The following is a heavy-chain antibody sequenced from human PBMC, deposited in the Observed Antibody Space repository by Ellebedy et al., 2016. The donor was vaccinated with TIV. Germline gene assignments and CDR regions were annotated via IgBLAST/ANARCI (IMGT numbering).Heavy chain of an antibody. D-gene: IGHD3-3*01. CDR3: ATREWQDPMDV. CDR1: GHTFTAYG. J-gene: IGHJ6*02. Sequence: ASVKVSCXASGHTFTAYGIHWVRQAPGQRLEWMGWINTGNGNTKYSQTFQGRVNITRDTSATTAYMELSSLMSEDTAVYYCATREWQDPMDVWGQGTTVTVSS. V-gene: IGHV1-3*04. CDR2: INTGNGNT.